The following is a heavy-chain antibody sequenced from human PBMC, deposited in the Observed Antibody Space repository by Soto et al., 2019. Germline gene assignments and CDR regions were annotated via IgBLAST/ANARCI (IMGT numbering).Heavy chain of an antibody. CDR1: GFTFSSYG. V-gene: IGHV3-33*06. CDR3: AKDLGRYIGYYYGMDV. J-gene: IGHJ6*02. CDR2: IWYDGSNK. D-gene: IGHD1-26*01. Sequence: GGSLRLSCAASGFTFSSYGMHWVRQAPGKGLEWVAVIWYDGSNKYYADSVKGRFTISRDNSKNTLYLQMNSLRAEDTAVYYCAKDLGRYIGYYYGMDVWGQGTTVTVSS.